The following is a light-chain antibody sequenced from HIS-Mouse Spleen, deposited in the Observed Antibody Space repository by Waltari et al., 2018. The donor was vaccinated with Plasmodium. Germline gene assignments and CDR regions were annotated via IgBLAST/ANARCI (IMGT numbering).Light chain of an antibody. J-gene: IGLJ2*01. Sequence: QSALTQPASVSGSPGQSITTPCTGTSRDAGGYNYVSWYQQHPGKAPKLRIYDVSNRPSVVSNRFSGSKSGNTASLTISGLQAEDEADYYCSSYTSSSTLVFGGGTKLTVL. CDR3: SSYTSSSTLV. CDR1: SRDAGGYNY. V-gene: IGLV2-14*03. CDR2: DVS.